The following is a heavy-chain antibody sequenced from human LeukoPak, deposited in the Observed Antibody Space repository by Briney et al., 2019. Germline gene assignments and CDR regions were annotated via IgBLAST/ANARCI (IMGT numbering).Heavy chain of an antibody. CDR2: INPSGGST. CDR3: ARDSDSRFRFTMIVVVDAFDI. Sequence: GSVKVSCKASGYTFTSYGITWVRQAPGQGLEWMGIINPSGGSTSYAQKFQGRVTMTRDMSTSTVYMELSSLRSEDTAVYYCARDSDSRFRFTMIVVVDAFDIWGQGTMVTVSS. D-gene: IGHD3-22*01. J-gene: IGHJ3*02. CDR1: GYTFTSYG. V-gene: IGHV1-46*01.